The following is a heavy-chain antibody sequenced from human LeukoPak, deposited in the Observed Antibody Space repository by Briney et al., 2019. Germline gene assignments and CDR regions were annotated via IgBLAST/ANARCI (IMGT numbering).Heavy chain of an antibody. D-gene: IGHD1-1*01. CDR2: ISYTGST. CDR3: ARDKSLGGNWYGNDY. Sequence: PSETLSLTCTVSGGSISSYYWSWIRQSPGKGLEWIGYISYTGSTNYNPSLSSRVTISLDTSKNQFSLKLTSVTAADTAIYYCARDKSLGGNWYGNDYWGQGTLVTVSS. CDR1: GGSISSYY. J-gene: IGHJ4*02. V-gene: IGHV4-59*01.